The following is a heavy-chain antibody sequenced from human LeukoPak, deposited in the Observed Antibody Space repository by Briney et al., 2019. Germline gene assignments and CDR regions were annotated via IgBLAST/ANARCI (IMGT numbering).Heavy chain of an antibody. Sequence: ASVKVSCKASGYSFTNYDINWVRQATGQGLEWMGWMNPKSGDTGYSQKFQGRVFITRDTSINTAYMELSSLGSDDTAVYYCARDLPYYYGSGSYGGGTNWFDPWGQGTLVTVSS. CDR2: MNPKSGDT. D-gene: IGHD3-10*01. J-gene: IGHJ5*02. V-gene: IGHV1-8*03. CDR1: GYSFTNYD. CDR3: ARDLPYYYGSGSYGGGTNWFDP.